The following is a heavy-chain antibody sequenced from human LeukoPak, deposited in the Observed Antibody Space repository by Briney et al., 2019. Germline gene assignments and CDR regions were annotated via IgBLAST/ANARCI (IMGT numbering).Heavy chain of an antibody. CDR2: MNPNSGNT. CDR3: ARAAPYCSSTSCYGVY. J-gene: IGHJ4*02. CDR1: GYTFTSYD. Sequence: EASVKVSRKASGYTFTSYDINWVRQATGQGLEWMGWMNPNSGNTGYAQKFQGRVTITRNTSISTAYMELSSLRSEDTAVYYCARAAPYCSSTSCYGVYWGQGTLVTVSS. V-gene: IGHV1-8*03. D-gene: IGHD2-2*01.